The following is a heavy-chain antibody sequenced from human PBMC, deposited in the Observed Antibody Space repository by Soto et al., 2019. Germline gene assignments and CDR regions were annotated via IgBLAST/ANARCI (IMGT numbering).Heavy chain of an antibody. CDR1: GFTFSSYA. V-gene: IGHV3-30-3*01. D-gene: IGHD3-9*01. CDR2: ISYDGSNK. CDR3: ARELSVGILTGSKGFYYYYYYGMDV. J-gene: IGHJ6*02. Sequence: TGGSLRLSCAASGFTFSSYAMHWVRQAPGKGLEWVAVISYDGSNKYYADSVKGRFTISRDNSKNTLYLQMNSLRAEDTAVYYCARELSVGILTGSKGFYYYYYYGMDVWGQGTTVTVS.